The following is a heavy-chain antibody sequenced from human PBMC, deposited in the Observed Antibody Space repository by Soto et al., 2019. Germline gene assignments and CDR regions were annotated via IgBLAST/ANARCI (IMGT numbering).Heavy chain of an antibody. V-gene: IGHV1-24*01. CDR2: FDPEDGEI. CDR3: ATPDWQRSTHYYYSGMDV. Sequence: EASVKVSCKVSGYTLTELSRRWVRQAHGKGLEWMGGFDPEDGEIIYAQKFQGRVTMTEDTSTDTAYMELSSLRSEDTAVYYCATPDWQRSTHYYYSGMDVWGQGTTVTVSS. D-gene: IGHD6-25*01. J-gene: IGHJ6*02. CDR1: GYTLTELS.